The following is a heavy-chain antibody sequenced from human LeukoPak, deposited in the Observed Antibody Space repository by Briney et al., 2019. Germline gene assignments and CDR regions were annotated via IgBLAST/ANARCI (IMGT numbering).Heavy chain of an antibody. CDR1: GFTFSSYG. Sequence: GGSLRLSCAASGFTFSSYGMHWVRQAPGKGLEWVAFIRYDGSNKYYADSVKGRFTISRDNSKNTLYLQMNSLRAEDTAVYYCAKFQTYYYDTSGYAYFDYWGQGTLVTVSS. CDR3: AKFQTYYYDTSGYAYFDY. D-gene: IGHD3-22*01. V-gene: IGHV3-30*02. J-gene: IGHJ4*02. CDR2: IRYDGSNK.